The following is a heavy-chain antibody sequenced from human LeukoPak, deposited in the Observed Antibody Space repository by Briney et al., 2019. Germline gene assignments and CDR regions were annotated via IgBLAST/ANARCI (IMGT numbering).Heavy chain of an antibody. D-gene: IGHD3-9*01. CDR1: GFTFSSYT. V-gene: IGHV3-21*01. CDR3: ARVSVGGVLTGYPDY. Sequence: GGSLRLSCAASGFTFSSYTMDWVRQAPGKGLEWVSSISSSSSYIYYADSVKGRFTISRDNAKNSLYLQMNSLRAEDTAVYYCARVSVGGVLTGYPDYWGQGTLVTVSS. CDR2: ISSSSSYI. J-gene: IGHJ4*02.